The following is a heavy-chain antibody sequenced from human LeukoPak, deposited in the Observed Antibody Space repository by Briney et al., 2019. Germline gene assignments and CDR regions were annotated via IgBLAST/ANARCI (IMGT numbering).Heavy chain of an antibody. CDR3: ARAPGNLGIYHYGVDV. J-gene: IGHJ6*02. CDR2: ISGFSGNT. Sequence: ASVKVSCKASGYTFTSYGISWVRQAPGQGLEWMGWISGFSGNTNYAQKFQGRLTMTTDTSTSTAYMELRSLRSDDTAVYYCARAPGNLGIYHYGVDVWGQGTTVTVS. CDR1: GYTFTSYG. D-gene: IGHD7-27*01. V-gene: IGHV1-18*01.